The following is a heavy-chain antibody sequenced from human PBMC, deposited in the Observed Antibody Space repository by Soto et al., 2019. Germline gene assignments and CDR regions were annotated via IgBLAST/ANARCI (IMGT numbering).Heavy chain of an antibody. V-gene: IGHV3-30-3*01. CDR2: ISYDGSNK. Sequence: QVQLVESGGGVVQPGRSLRLSCAASGFTFSSYAMHWVRQAPGKGLEWVAVISYDGSNKYYADSVKGRFTISRDNSKNPLYLQMNSLRAEDTAVYYCAGGYSGYADYWGQGTLVTVSS. J-gene: IGHJ4*02. CDR3: AGGYSGYADY. D-gene: IGHD5-12*01. CDR1: GFTFSSYA.